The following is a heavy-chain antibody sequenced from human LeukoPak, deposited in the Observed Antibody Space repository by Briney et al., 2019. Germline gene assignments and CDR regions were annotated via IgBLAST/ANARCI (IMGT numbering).Heavy chain of an antibody. J-gene: IGHJ4*02. CDR2: INPISGGT. V-gene: IGHV1-2*02. Sequence: ASVKVSCKASGYTFTGYYMHWVRQAPGQGLEWMGWINPISGGTNYAQKFQGRVTMTRDTSISTPYMELSWLRSDDTAVYYCARALYTSRSYLATFSPTNFDYWGQGTLVTVSS. CDR1: GYTFTGYY. CDR3: ARALYTSRSYLATFSPTNFDY. D-gene: IGHD6-13*01.